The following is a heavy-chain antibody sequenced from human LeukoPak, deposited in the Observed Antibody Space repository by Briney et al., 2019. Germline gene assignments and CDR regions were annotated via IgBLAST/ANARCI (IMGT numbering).Heavy chain of an antibody. CDR3: ARDGAYHDSSGSYYGVGDDF. CDR1: GYAFGSYG. D-gene: IGHD3-22*01. CDR2: ISAYNGDT. Sequence: ASVKVSCKASGYAFGSYGITWVRQAPGQGLEWMGWISAYNGDTSYAQKFQVRVTMTTDTSTTTAYMELRSLRSDDTAVYYCARDGAYHDSSGSYYGVGDDFWGQGTLVTVSS. J-gene: IGHJ4*02. V-gene: IGHV1-18*01.